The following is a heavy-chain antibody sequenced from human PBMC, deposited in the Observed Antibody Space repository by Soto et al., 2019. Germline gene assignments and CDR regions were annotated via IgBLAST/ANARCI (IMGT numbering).Heavy chain of an antibody. J-gene: IGHJ5*02. CDR1: GYPFSDNQ. D-gene: IGHD2-15*01. CDR2: INPDNGNT. V-gene: IGHV1-3*01. Sequence: ASVKVSCKASGYPFSDNQIHWLRRAPGQGLEWMGWINPDNGNTKSSQKFQDRVIITRDTSAGTAYMDLSSLRSEDTAVYYCARGIATGQLDPWGQGTLVTVSS. CDR3: ARGIATGQLDP.